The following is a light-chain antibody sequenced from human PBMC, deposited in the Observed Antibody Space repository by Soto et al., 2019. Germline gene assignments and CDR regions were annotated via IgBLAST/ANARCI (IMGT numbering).Light chain of an antibody. CDR1: QNIRNS. Sequence: EIVLTQFPATLSVSPVERGTLSCMASQNIRNSLAWYLQRPGQAPRLLIYGASTSASGIPARFSGGGSGTEFTLTISSLQSEDFGVYYCQQYDDWPRTFGQGTKVDIK. J-gene: IGKJ1*01. CDR3: QQYDDWPRT. CDR2: GAS. V-gene: IGKV3-15*01.